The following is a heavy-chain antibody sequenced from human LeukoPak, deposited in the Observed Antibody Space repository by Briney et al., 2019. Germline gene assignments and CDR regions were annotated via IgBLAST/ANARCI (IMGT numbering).Heavy chain of an antibody. CDR2: IYYSGST. V-gene: IGHV4-39*01. Sequence: SETLSLTCTVSGGSISSSSYYWGRIRQPPGKGLEWIGSIYYSGSTYYNPSLKSRVTISVDTSKNQFSLKLSSVTAADTAVYYCARLLATGLILPEDYFDYWGQGTLVTVSS. J-gene: IGHJ4*02. CDR3: ARLLATGLILPEDYFDY. CDR1: GGSISSSSYY. D-gene: IGHD2/OR15-2a*01.